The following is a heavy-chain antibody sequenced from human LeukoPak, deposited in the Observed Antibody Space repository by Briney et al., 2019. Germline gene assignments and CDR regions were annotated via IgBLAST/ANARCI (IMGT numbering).Heavy chain of an antibody. CDR2: INHSGST. CDR3: ARITIFPPVYYYYGMDV. D-gene: IGHD3-9*01. Sequence: SETLSLTCAVYGGSFSGYYWSWIRQPPGKGLEWIGEINHSGSTTYNPSPKSRVTISVDTSKNQFSLRLSSVTAADTAVYYCARITIFPPVYYYYGMDVWGQGTTVTVSS. CDR1: GGSFSGYY. V-gene: IGHV4-34*01. J-gene: IGHJ6*02.